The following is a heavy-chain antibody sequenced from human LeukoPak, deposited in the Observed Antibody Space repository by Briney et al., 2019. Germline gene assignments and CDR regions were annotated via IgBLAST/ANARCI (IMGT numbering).Heavy chain of an antibody. D-gene: IGHD3-22*01. CDR3: AKYSSSGIRYYFDY. V-gene: IGHV3-11*01. CDR2: ISSSGSTI. CDR1: GFTFSDYY. Sequence: GGSLRLSCAASGFTFSDYYMSWIRQAPGKGLEWVSYISSSGSTIYYADSVKGRFTISRDNAKNSLYLQMNSLRAEDTAVYYCAKYSSSGIRYYFDYWGQGTLVTVSS. J-gene: IGHJ4*02.